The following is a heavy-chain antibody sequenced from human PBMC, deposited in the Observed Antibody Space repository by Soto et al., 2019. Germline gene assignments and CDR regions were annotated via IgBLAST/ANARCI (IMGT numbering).Heavy chain of an antibody. D-gene: IGHD3-16*01. V-gene: IGHV3-11*01. CDR3: AYQVWAFDI. CDR1: GFTFSDFY. CDR2: ISNSGDPI. Sequence: SLILSCAASGFTFSDFYMSWIRQAPGKGLEWVSDISNSGDPIYYADPVKGRFTISRDNAKNSVYLQMNSERAEEIAVYYLAYQVWAFDIWGQGTMVTVSS. J-gene: IGHJ3*02.